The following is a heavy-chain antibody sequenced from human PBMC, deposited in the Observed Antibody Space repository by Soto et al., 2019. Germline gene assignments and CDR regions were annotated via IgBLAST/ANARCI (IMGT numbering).Heavy chain of an antibody. CDR1: GGSISSGGYS. CDR2: IYHSGST. J-gene: IGHJ4*02. Sequence: PSETLSLTCAVSGGSISSGGYSWSWIRQPPGKGLEWIGYIYHSGSTNYNPSLKSRVTISVDTSKNQFSLKLSSVTAADTAVYYWARHWALGPPSDYWGQGTLVTVSS. CDR3: ARHWALGPPSDY. V-gene: IGHV4-30-2*01. D-gene: IGHD3-16*01.